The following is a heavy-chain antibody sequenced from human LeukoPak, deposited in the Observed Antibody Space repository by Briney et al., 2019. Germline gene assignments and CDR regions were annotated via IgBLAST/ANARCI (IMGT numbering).Heavy chain of an antibody. CDR3: AKDRTSSSSYYYYFMDV. J-gene: IGHJ6*03. CDR1: GFTFSNYA. V-gene: IGHV3-23*01. D-gene: IGHD6-6*01. CDR2: ISGSTGST. Sequence: GGSLRLSCAASGFTFSNYAMTWVRQAPGTGLEWVSGISGSTGSTYHADSVKGRFTISRDNSKNTLYLQMNSLRADDSAVYYCAKDRTSSSSYYYYFMDVWGKGTTVTVSS.